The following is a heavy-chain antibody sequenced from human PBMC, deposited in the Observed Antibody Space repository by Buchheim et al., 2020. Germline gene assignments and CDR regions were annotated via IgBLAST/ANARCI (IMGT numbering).Heavy chain of an antibody. Sequence: QVQLQQSGPGLVKLSQTLSLTCAISGDSVSSNSAAWNWIRQSPSRGLEWLGRTYYRSKWYNVYAVSVKSRITIIPDTSKNQFSLQLNSVTPEDTAVYYCARGVKVYGYSSSWFRHDYGMDVWGQGTT. V-gene: IGHV6-1*01. D-gene: IGHD6-13*01. J-gene: IGHJ6*02. CDR3: ARGVKVYGYSSSWFRHDYGMDV. CDR1: GDSVSSNSAA. CDR2: TYYRSKWYN.